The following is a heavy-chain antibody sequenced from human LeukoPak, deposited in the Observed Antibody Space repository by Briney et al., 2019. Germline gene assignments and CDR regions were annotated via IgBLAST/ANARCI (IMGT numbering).Heavy chain of an antibody. CDR1: GFTFNSYS. CDR2: ISSSSSYI. D-gene: IGHD3-10*01. CDR3: ARVGDTVFDY. J-gene: IGHJ4*02. Sequence: GGSLRLSCAASGFTFNSYSMNWVRQAPGKGLEWVSSISSSSSYIYYADSVKGRFTISRDNAKNSLYLQMNSLRAEDTAVYYCARVGDTVFDYWGQGTLVTVSS. V-gene: IGHV3-21*01.